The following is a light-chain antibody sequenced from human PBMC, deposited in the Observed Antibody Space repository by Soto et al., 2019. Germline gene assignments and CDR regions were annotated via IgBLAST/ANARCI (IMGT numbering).Light chain of an antibody. CDR1: SSDVPSYNL. CDR3: CSYAGSRSVV. J-gene: IGLJ2*01. V-gene: IGLV2-23*01. Sequence: QSVLTQPASVSGSPGQSITISCTGTSSDVPSYNLVSWYQHHPGKAPKLIIFEGSKRPSGISDRFSGSKSGNTASLTISGLQAEDEADYYCCSYAGSRSVVFGGGPKVTVL. CDR2: EGS.